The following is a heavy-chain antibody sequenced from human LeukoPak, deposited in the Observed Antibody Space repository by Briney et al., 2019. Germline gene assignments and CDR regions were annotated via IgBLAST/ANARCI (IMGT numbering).Heavy chain of an antibody. CDR2: IKSKSDGGTT. J-gene: IGHJ5*02. D-gene: IGHD6-13*01. CDR1: GFTFTNAW. V-gene: IGHV3-15*01. CDR3: SAVIAAGGLNWFDP. Sequence: KPGGSLRLSCAASGFTFTNAWMSWVRQAPGKGLEWVGRIKSKSDGGTTDYAAPVKGRFTISRDDSKSTLCLQMNSLKTEDTAVYYCSAVIAAGGLNWFDPWGQGTLVTVSS.